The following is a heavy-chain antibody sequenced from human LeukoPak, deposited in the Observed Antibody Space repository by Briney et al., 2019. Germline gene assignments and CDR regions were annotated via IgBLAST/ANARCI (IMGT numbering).Heavy chain of an antibody. Sequence: ASVKVSCKASGGTFSSYAISWLRQAPGQGLEWMGRIIPVLGIANYAQKFQGRVTITADKSTSTAYMELSSLRSEDTAVYYCAREVDRRLDYWGQGTLVTVSS. CDR1: GGTFSSYA. D-gene: IGHD2-15*01. CDR2: IIPVLGIA. J-gene: IGHJ4*02. V-gene: IGHV1-69*04. CDR3: AREVDRRLDY.